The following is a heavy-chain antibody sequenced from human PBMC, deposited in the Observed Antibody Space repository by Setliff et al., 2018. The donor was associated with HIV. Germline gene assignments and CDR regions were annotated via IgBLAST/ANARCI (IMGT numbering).Heavy chain of an antibody. D-gene: IGHD3-3*01. CDR3: ATLPTIFGVEKFDY. Sequence: GGSLRLSCAASGVTFSRYWMSWVRQAPGKGLEWVANIKQDGSEKYYSDSVEGRFTISRDNTKNTLFLQMTDLRPEDTAVYYCATLPTIFGVEKFDYWGQGALVTVSS. CDR1: GVTFSRYW. CDR2: IKQDGSEK. J-gene: IGHJ4*02. V-gene: IGHV3-7*01.